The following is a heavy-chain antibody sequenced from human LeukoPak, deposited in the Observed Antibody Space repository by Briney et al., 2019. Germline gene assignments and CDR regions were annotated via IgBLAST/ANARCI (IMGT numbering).Heavy chain of an antibody. CDR1: GFTFSSYS. Sequence: GGSLRLSCAASGFTFSSYSMNWVCQAPGNGKEWTSSISSNSSYIYYADSVKGRFTISRDNAKNSLYLQMNSQRAEDTAVYYCARERSVVVPAAIWFDPWGQGTLVTVSS. CDR3: ARERSVVVPAAIWFDP. V-gene: IGHV3-21*01. CDR2: ISSNSSYI. J-gene: IGHJ5*02. D-gene: IGHD2-2*01.